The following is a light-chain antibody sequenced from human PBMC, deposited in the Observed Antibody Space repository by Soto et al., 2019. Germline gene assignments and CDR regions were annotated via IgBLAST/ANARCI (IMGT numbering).Light chain of an antibody. CDR1: QSVSSN. V-gene: IGKV3-15*01. Sequence: EIVMTQSQATLSVSPGERATLSCRASQSVSSNLAWYQQKPGQAPRLLIYGASTRATGIPARFSGSGSGTEFTLTISSLQSEDFAVYYCQQYNNWHPWTFGQGTKVEIK. CDR2: GAS. CDR3: QQYNNWHPWT. J-gene: IGKJ1*01.